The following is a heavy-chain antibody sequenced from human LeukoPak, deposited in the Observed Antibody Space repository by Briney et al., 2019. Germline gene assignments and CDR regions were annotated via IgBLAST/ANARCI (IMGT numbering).Heavy chain of an antibody. CDR2: IYTSGST. V-gene: IGHV4-4*07. D-gene: IGHD1-7*01. Sequence: TSETLSLTCTVSGGSISSYYWSWIRQPAGKGLEWIGRIYTSGSTNYNPSLKSRVTMSVDTSKNQFSLKLSSVTAADTAVYYCARDKTGTTERYFDYWGQGTLVTVSS. CDR1: GGSISSYY. CDR3: ARDKTGTTERYFDY. J-gene: IGHJ4*02.